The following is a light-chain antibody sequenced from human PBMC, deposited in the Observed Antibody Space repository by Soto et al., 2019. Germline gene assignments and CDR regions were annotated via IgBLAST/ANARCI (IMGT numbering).Light chain of an antibody. V-gene: IGKV3-15*01. CDR3: QQYNNSPWT. CDR2: GAS. CDR1: QSVSSN. J-gene: IGKJ1*01. Sequence: EIVMTQSPATLSVSPGERATLSCTASQSVSSNLAWYQQKPGQAPRLLIYGASTRATGIPARFSGSGSGTEFTLTISSLQSEDSAVYYCQQYNNSPWTFGQGTKVEIK.